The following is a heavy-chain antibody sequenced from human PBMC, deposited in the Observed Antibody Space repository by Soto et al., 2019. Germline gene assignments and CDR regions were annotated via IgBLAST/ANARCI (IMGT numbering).Heavy chain of an antibody. CDR2: IYYSGST. CDR3: AREELDTAMVTGYFDY. V-gene: IGHV4-31*03. D-gene: IGHD5-18*01. CDR1: GGSISSGGYY. J-gene: IGHJ4*02. Sequence: LSLTCTVSGGSISSGGYYWSWIRQHPGKGLEWIGYIYYSGSTYYNPSLKSRVTISVDTSKNQFSLKLSSVTAADTAVYYCAREELDTAMVTGYFDYWGQGTLVTVSS.